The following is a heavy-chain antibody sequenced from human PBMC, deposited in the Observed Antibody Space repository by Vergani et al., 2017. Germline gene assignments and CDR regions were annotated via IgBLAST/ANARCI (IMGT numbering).Heavy chain of an antibody. J-gene: IGHJ4*02. CDR1: GYTFSNYY. Sequence: QVQVVQSGAEVKKSGASLKVSCKTSGYTFSNYYMHWVRQAPGQGLDWMGIINPSVGHTNYAQKFQGRVTMTRDTSTSTVYMELSSLRSEDTAIYYCARGDYGILTGYRYWGQGTLVTVSA. D-gene: IGHD3-9*01. CDR3: ARGDYGILTGYRY. CDR2: INPSVGHT. V-gene: IGHV1-46*03.